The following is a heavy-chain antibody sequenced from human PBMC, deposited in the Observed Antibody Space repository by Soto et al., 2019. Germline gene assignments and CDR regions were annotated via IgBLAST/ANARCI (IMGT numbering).Heavy chain of an antibody. CDR1: GFTFSSYW. CDR3: ASFPIGSSGYISHMDV. J-gene: IGHJ6*03. Sequence: EVQLVESGGGLVQPGGSLRLSCAASGFTFSSYWMHWVRQAPGKGLVWVSRINSDGSSTSYADSVKGRFTISRDNAKNKLYMQMNSLRAEDTAVYYCASFPIGSSGYISHMDVWGKGTTVTVSS. V-gene: IGHV3-74*01. D-gene: IGHD3-22*01. CDR2: INSDGSST.